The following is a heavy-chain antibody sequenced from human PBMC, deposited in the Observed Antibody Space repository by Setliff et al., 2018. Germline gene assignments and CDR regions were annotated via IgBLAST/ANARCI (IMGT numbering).Heavy chain of an antibody. CDR3: ATLPYSSGPLHDH. CDR1: GGTFSDYY. V-gene: IGHV4-34*08. D-gene: IGHD6-19*01. CDR2: INHRGST. Sequence: SETLSLTCAAYGGTFSDYYWTWIRQPPGKGLEWIGEINHRGSTNYNPSLKSRATISIDTSKNQFSLKLSSVIAADTAVYYCATLPYSSGPLHDHWGQGIMVTVSS. J-gene: IGHJ5*02.